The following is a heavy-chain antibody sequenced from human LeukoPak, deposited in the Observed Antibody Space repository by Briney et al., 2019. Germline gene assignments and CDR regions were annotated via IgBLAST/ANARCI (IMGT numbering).Heavy chain of an antibody. Sequence: ASVKVSCKASGYTFTSYYMHWVRQAPGQGLEWMGIINPSGGSTSYAQKFQGRVTMTRDTSTSTDYMELSSLRSEDTAVYYRARERKEVDIVATISYFDYWGQGTLVTVSS. CDR2: INPSGGST. CDR3: ARERKEVDIVATISYFDY. J-gene: IGHJ4*02. D-gene: IGHD5-12*01. CDR1: GYTFTSYY. V-gene: IGHV1-46*01.